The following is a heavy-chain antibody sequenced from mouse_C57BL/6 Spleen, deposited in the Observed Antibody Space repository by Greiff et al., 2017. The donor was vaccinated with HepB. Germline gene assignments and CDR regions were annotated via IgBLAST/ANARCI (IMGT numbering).Heavy chain of an antibody. CDR1: GFTFSDFY. Sequence: EVKVVESGGGLVQSGRSLRLSCATSGFTFSDFYMEWVRQAPGKGLEWIAASRNKANDYTTEYSASVKGRFIVSRDTSQSILYLQMNALRAEDTAIYYCARDGYDGDGAMDYWGQGTSVTVSS. CDR2: SRNKANDYTT. D-gene: IGHD2-12*01. J-gene: IGHJ4*01. V-gene: IGHV7-1*01. CDR3: ARDGYDGDGAMDY.